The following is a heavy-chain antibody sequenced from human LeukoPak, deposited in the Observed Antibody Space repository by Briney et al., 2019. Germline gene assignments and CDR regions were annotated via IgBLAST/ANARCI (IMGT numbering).Heavy chain of an antibody. D-gene: IGHD3-10*01. CDR3: ARGPGELDAFDI. CDR1: GGSISSGGYY. V-gene: IGHV4-31*03. J-gene: IGHJ3*02. CDR2: IYYSGST. Sequence: PSETLSLTCTVSGGSISSGGYYWSWIRQHPGRGLEWIGYIYYSGSTCYNPSLKSRVTISVDTPKNQFSLKLSSVTAADTAVYYCARGPGELDAFDIWGQGTMVTVSS.